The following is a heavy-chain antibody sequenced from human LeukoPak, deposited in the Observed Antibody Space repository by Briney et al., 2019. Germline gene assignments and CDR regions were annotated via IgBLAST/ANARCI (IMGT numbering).Heavy chain of an antibody. J-gene: IGHJ4*02. V-gene: IGHV4-4*07. D-gene: IGHD3-22*01. CDR2: IYTSGST. CDR3: ATQGMAYYDSSGLVDY. Sequence: PSETLSLTRTVSGGSISSYYWSWLRQPAGKGLEWIGRIYTSGSTNYNPSLKSRVTMSVDTSKNQFSLKLSSVTAADTAVYYCATQGMAYYDSSGLVDYWGQGTLVTVSS. CDR1: GGSISSYY.